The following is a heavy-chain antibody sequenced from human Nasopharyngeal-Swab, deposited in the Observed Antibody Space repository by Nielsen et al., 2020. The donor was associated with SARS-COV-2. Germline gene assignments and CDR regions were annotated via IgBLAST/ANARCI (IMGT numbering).Heavy chain of an antibody. CDR2: IWSDGKTT. CDR1: GFSFNNHG. Sequence: GESLKISCAASGFSFNNHGMHWVRQAPGKGLEWVAVIWSDGKTTKYADFVKGRLTISRDKYRNTLYLQMNNLRVEDTAIYYCAREGPYSGTNVFDIWGQGTMVTVSS. D-gene: IGHD5-12*01. V-gene: IGHV3-33*01. CDR3: AREGPYSGTNVFDI. J-gene: IGHJ3*02.